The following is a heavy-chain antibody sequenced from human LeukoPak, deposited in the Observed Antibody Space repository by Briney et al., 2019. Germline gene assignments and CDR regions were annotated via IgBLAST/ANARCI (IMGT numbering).Heavy chain of an antibody. J-gene: IGHJ6*03. CDR1: GYTFTSYG. V-gene: IGHV1-18*01. CDR3: ARDVLLLWFGDRGNYYYMDV. Sequence: ASGKVSCKASGYTFTSYGISWVRQAPGQGLGWMGWISAYNGNTNYAQKLQGRVTMTTDTSTSTAYMELRSLGSDDTAVYYCARDVLLLWFGDRGNYYYMDVWGKGTTVTISS. CDR2: ISAYNGNT. D-gene: IGHD3-10*01.